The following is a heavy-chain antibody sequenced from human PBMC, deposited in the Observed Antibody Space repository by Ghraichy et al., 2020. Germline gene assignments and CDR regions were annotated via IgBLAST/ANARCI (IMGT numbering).Heavy chain of an antibody. V-gene: IGHV4-61*01. D-gene: IGHD3-10*01. Sequence: SETLSLTCTVSGGSVSSGSYYWSWIRQPPGKGLEWIGYIYYSGSTNYNPSLKSRVTISVDTSKNQFSLKLSSVTAADTAVYYCARVTAMVRGVRAFDIWSQGTMVTVSS. CDR1: GGSVSSGSYY. CDR2: IYYSGST. CDR3: ARVTAMVRGVRAFDI. J-gene: IGHJ3*02.